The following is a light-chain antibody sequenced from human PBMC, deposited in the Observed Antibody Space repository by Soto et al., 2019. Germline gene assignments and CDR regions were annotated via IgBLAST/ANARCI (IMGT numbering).Light chain of an antibody. Sequence: EIVLTQSPGTLSLSPGERATLSCRASQSVSSSYLAWYQQKPGQAPRLLIYGASSRATGIPDRLSGSGSGTDFTLTISRVEPEDFAVYYCHQYASSPWTFGQGTKVEI. CDR3: HQYASSPWT. CDR1: QSVSSSY. CDR2: GAS. V-gene: IGKV3-20*01. J-gene: IGKJ1*01.